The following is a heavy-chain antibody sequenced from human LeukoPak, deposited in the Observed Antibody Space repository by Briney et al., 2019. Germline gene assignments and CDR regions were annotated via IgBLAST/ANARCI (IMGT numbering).Heavy chain of an antibody. CDR1: GFTFSSYA. J-gene: IGHJ4*02. D-gene: IGHD3-10*01. CDR3: AGYGSGSF. V-gene: IGHV3-30-3*01. CDR2: ISYDGSNK. Sequence: GGSLRLSCAASGFTFSSYAMHWVRQAPGKGLEWVAVISYDGSNKYYADSVKGRFTISRDNAKNSLYLQMNSLRAEDTAIYYCAGYGSGSFWGQGTLVTVSS.